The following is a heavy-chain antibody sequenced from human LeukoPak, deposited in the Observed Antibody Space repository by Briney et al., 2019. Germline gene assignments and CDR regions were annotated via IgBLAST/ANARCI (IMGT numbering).Heavy chain of an antibody. J-gene: IGHJ4*02. CDR3: AIGGTYGSGS. CDR1: GFPFANTW. CDR2: TNNDGSAR. V-gene: IGHV3-74*01. Sequence: GGSLRLSCAASGFPFANTWMHWVRQAPGKGLVWVSLTNNDGSARSYADSVKGRFTISRDNAKNTVYLQMNSLRAEDTAVYYCAIGGTYGSGSWGQGTLVTVSS. D-gene: IGHD3-10*01.